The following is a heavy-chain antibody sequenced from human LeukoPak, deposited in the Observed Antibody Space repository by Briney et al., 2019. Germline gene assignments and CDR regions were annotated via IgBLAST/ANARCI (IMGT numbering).Heavy chain of an antibody. Sequence: GASVKVSCKASGYTFTNYGISWVRQAPGQGLEWMGWISAYNGNTDYAQKLQGRVTMTIDTSTSTAYMELSSLRSEDTAVYYCARGSEGYYDILTGSLKDWGQGTLVTVSS. CDR2: ISAYNGNT. CDR3: ARGSEGYYDILTGSLKD. J-gene: IGHJ4*02. V-gene: IGHV1-18*01. CDR1: GYTFTNYG. D-gene: IGHD3-9*01.